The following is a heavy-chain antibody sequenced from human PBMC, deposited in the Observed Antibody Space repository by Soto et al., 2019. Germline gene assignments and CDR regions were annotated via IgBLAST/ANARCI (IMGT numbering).Heavy chain of an antibody. CDR2: FDPGDGET. CDR1: GYTLTELS. D-gene: IGHD3-22*01. CDR3: ATVHSPDYYDSSGYRPEYFQH. Sequence: ASVKVSCKVSGYTLTELSMHWVRQAPGKGLEWMGGFDPGDGETIYAQKFQGRVTMTEDTSTDTAYMELSSLRSEDTAVYYCATVHSPDYYDSSGYRPEYFQHWGQGTLVTVSS. J-gene: IGHJ1*01. V-gene: IGHV1-24*01.